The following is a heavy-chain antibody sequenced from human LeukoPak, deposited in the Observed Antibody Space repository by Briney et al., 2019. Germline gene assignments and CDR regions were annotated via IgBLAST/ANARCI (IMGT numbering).Heavy chain of an antibody. V-gene: IGHV4-4*07. CDR1: GVSISSYY. D-gene: IGHD3-10*01. CDR3: ARGAYFYGSGINWFDP. J-gene: IGHJ5*02. CDR2: IYTSGST. Sequence: PSETLSLTCTVSGVSISSYYWSWIRQPAGKGLEWIGRIYTSGSTNYNPSLKSRVTMSVDTSKNQFSLKLSSVTAADTAVYYCARGAYFYGSGINWFDPWGQGTLITVSS.